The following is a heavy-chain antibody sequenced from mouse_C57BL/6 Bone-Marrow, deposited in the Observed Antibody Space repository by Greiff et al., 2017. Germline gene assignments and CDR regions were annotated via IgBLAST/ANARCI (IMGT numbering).Heavy chain of an antibody. CDR1: GFSLTSYG. Sequence: VQLQQSGPGLVQPSQSLSITCTVSGFSLTSYGVHWVRQSPGKGLEWLGVIWSGGSTDYYAAFISRLSISKDNSQSQVFFKKNSLQADDTAQYYCAIPWFAYWGQGTLVTVSA. CDR3: AIPWFAY. CDR2: IWSGGST. V-gene: IGHV2-2*01. J-gene: IGHJ3*01.